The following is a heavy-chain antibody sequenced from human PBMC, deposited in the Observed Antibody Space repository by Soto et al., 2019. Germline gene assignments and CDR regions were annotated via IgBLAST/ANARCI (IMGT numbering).Heavy chain of an antibody. Sequence: SVEVSCRASGGTFISYAISWVRQAPGQGLEWMGGIIPIFGTANYAQKFQGRVTITADESTSTAYMELSSLRSEDTAVYYCSHLTNYYFDYWGQGTLVTVSS. V-gene: IGHV1-69*13. CDR3: SHLTNYYFDY. CDR2: IIPIFGTA. J-gene: IGHJ4*02. CDR1: GGTFISYA. D-gene: IGHD1-1*01.